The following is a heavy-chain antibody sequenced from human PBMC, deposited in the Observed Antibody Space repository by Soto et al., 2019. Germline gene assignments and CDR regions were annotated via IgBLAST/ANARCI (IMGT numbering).Heavy chain of an antibody. Sequence: PSQTLSLTCAISGDSVSSNSAAWNWIRQSPSRGLEWLGRTYYRSKWYKEYAVAVKSRITINTDTSKNQCSLQLISVTPADTAVYYCARTKPVFDYWGQGTLVTVSS. J-gene: IGHJ4*02. CDR3: ARTKPVFDY. CDR2: TYYRSKWYK. CDR1: GDSVSSNSAA. V-gene: IGHV6-1*01.